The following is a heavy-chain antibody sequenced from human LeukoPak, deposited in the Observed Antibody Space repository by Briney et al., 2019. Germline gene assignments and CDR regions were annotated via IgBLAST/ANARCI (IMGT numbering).Heavy chain of an antibody. D-gene: IGHD1-1*01. CDR3: AAGFWSRTTGAFDI. CDR1: GYTFTSYG. CDR2: IVVGSGNT. J-gene: IGHJ3*02. V-gene: IGHV1-58*02. Sequence: GASVKVSCKASGYTFTSYGISWVRQAPGQGLEWMGWIVVGSGNTNYAQKFQERVTITRDLSTSTAYMELSSLRSEDTAVYYCAAGFWSRTTGAFDIWGQGTMVTVSS.